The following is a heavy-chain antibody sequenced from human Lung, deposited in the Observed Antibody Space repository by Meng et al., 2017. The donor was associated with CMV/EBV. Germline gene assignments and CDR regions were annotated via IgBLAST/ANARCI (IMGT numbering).Heavy chain of an antibody. CDR1: GLTLSSYA. J-gene: IGHJ2*01. CDR2: IIAGGGNT. Sequence: GGSLRLXCAASGLTLSSYALTWVRQAPGKGLECIPTIIAGGGNTYYADSVKGRFSISRDNYRNTLYLQMNSLRAEDTAVYYCAKSADTIGSLLPYSSFDLWGRGXLVTVSS. D-gene: IGHD3-10*01. CDR3: AKSADTIGSLLPYSSFDL. V-gene: IGHV3-23*01.